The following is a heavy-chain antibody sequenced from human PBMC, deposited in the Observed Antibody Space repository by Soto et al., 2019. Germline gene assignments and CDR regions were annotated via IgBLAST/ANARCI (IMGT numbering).Heavy chain of an antibody. D-gene: IGHD5-18*01. V-gene: IGHV3-30*18. CDR1: GFTFSSYA. CDR2: ISFDGTNK. Sequence: QVQLVESGGGVVQPGRSLRLSCAPSGFTFSSYAMHWVRQAPGKGLEWVAVISFDGTNKYYADSVKGRFTISRDNSKDTXYXXINSLRAEDTAVYYCAKDFRYSYGGRYYYYYGMDVWGQGTTVTVSS. J-gene: IGHJ6*02. CDR3: AKDFRYSYGGRYYYYYGMDV.